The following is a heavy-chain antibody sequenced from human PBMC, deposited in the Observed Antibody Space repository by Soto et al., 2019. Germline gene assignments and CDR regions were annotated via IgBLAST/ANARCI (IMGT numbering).Heavy chain of an antibody. Sequence: ASVKVSCKASGYTFTGYYIHWVRQAPGQGFEWMGWINPNTGGTKYAQKFQGWVTMTGDTSISTAYMELSRLKSDDTAVYYCAGDPDSHYNDSHAYSYPWGQGTLVTVSS. CDR3: AGDPDSHYNDSHAYSYP. CDR2: INPNTGGT. D-gene: IGHD3-22*01. CDR1: GYTFTGYY. V-gene: IGHV1-2*04. J-gene: IGHJ5*02.